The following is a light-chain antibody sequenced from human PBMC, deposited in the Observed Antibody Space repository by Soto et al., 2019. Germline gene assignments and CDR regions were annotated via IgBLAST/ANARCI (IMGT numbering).Light chain of an antibody. Sequence: SVLTQPASVSGSPGQSITISCTGTNSDVGGYNYVSWYQQYPGEAPKLMIYDVINRPSGVSNRFSGSKSGNTASLTISGLQAEDEDDYYCGSYRTNSPYVFGTGTKLTVL. J-gene: IGLJ1*01. CDR3: GSYRTNSPYV. CDR2: DVI. CDR1: NSDVGGYNY. V-gene: IGLV2-14*01.